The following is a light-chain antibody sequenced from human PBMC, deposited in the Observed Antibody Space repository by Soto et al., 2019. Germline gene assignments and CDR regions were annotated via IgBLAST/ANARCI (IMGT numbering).Light chain of an antibody. CDR1: SSNIGNNY. CDR2: DNN. J-gene: IGLJ2*01. Sequence: QSVLTQPPSVSAAPGQKVTISCSGSSSNIGNNYVSWYQQLPGTAPKLLIYDNNKRPSGIPDRFSGSQSGTSATLGITGLPTGDEADYYCGTWDSSLSAVVLGGGTKLTVL. CDR3: GTWDSSLSAVV. V-gene: IGLV1-51*01.